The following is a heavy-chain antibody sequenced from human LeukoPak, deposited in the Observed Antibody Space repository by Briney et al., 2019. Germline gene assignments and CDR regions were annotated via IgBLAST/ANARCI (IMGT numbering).Heavy chain of an antibody. Sequence: GGSLRLSCVVSGFTLSSRWMMWVRQAPGEGLEWMTNINRDGSEKNYVDSVKGRFTITRDNAENSLYLQMNSLKVEDTAIYYCATYDSWSGYNIAYWGQGTLVTVSS. J-gene: IGHJ4*02. V-gene: IGHV3-7*03. CDR1: GFTLSSRW. D-gene: IGHD3-3*01. CDR3: ATYDSWSGYNIAY. CDR2: INRDGSEK.